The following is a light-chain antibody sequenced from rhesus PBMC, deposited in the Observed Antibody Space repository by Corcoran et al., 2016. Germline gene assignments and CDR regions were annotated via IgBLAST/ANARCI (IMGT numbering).Light chain of an antibody. CDR2: GEY. V-gene: IGKV3-40*03. Sequence: EIVMTQSPATLSLSPGETATLSCRASESVGSYLAWYQQKPGQAPKLLAHGEYFRATGSPERCSGSGSRTEFTLTISSLEPEDVGVYHCQQYNDLLLTFGPGTKLDIK. CDR1: ESVGSY. J-gene: IGKJ3*01. CDR3: QQYNDLLLT.